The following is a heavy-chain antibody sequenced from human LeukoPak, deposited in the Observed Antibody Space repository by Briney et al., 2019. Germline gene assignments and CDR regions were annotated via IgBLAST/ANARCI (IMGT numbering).Heavy chain of an antibody. Sequence: GASVKVSCKASGYSFTSYYMHWVRQAPGQGPEWMGIINPSGGSTTYAQEFQGRVTMTRDTSTSTVYMQLSSLSSEDTAVYYCAREKGAARAFDYWGQGTLVTVSS. J-gene: IGHJ4*02. CDR3: AREKGAARAFDY. D-gene: IGHD6-6*01. V-gene: IGHV1-46*03. CDR1: GYSFTSYY. CDR2: INPSGGST.